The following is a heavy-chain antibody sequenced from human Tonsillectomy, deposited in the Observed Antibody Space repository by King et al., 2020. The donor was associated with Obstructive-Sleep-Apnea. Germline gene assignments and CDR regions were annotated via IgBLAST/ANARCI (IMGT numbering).Heavy chain of an antibody. J-gene: IGHJ4*02. D-gene: IGHD4-17*01. CDR3: ARTETLDGDYDAYLDY. CDR1: GLTFSSYR. Sequence: LVESGGGLVKPGGSLRLSCAASGLTFSSYRMSWVRQAPGKGLEWVSSISSSSSHVSYADSVKGRFTISRDNAKNSLYLQMKNLRAEDTAVYYCARTETLDGDYDAYLDYWGQGTLVTVSS. V-gene: IGHV3-21*02. CDR2: ISSSSSHV.